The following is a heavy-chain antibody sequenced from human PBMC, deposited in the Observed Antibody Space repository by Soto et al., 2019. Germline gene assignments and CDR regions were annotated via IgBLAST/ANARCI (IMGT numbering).Heavy chain of an antibody. V-gene: IGHV3-33*01. CDR2: IWYDGSNK. J-gene: IGHJ6*02. CDR1: GFTFSSYG. D-gene: IGHD3-22*01. Sequence: QVQLVESGGGVVQPGRSLRLSCAASGFTFSSYGMHWVRQAPGKGLEWVAVIWYDGSNKYYADSVKGRFTISRDNSKNTLYLQMNSLRAEDTAVYYCARDLPLDPYYYDSSGYYYGGEGMDVWGQGTTVTVSS. CDR3: ARDLPLDPYYYDSSGYYYGGEGMDV.